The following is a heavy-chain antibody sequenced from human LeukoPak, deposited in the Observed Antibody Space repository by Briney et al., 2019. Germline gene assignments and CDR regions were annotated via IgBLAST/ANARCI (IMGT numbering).Heavy chain of an antibody. V-gene: IGHV1-2*02. Sequence: ASVKVSCKASGYTFTGYYMHWVRQAPGQGLEWVGWINPNSGGTNYAQKFQGRVTITTDESTSTAYMELSSLRSEDTAVYYCARGPPPYSSSPPYYFDYWGQGTLVTVSS. D-gene: IGHD6-6*01. CDR3: ARGPPPYSSSPPYYFDY. J-gene: IGHJ4*02. CDR1: GYTFTGYY. CDR2: INPNSGGT.